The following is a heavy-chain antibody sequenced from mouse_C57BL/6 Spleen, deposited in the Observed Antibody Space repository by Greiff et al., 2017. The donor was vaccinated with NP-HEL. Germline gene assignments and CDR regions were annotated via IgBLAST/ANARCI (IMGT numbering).Heavy chain of an antibody. V-gene: IGHV1-61*01. CDR1: GYTFTSYW. Sequence: VQLQQPGAELVRPGSSVKLSCKASGYTFTSYWMDWVKQRPGQGLEWIGNIYPSDSETHYNQKFKDKATLTVDKSSSTAYMQLSSLTSEDSAVYYCAREGLAPFDYWGQGTTLTVSS. D-gene: IGHD4-1*01. J-gene: IGHJ2*01. CDR3: AREGLAPFDY. CDR2: IYPSDSET.